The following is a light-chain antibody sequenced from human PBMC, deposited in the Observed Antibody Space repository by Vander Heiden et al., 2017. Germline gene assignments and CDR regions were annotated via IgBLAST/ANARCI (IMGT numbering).Light chain of an antibody. V-gene: IGLV1-44*01. J-gene: IGLJ1*01. CDR2: KNN. CDR1: SSNIGSNT. Sequence: QSVLTQPPSASGTPGQRVTISCSGSSSNIGSNTVNWYQQLPGTAPKLLIYKNNQRPSGVPARFSGSQSGTSASLAISGLQSDDEADYYCAAWDDSLTGSYVFGTGTKVTVL. CDR3: AAWDDSLTGSYV.